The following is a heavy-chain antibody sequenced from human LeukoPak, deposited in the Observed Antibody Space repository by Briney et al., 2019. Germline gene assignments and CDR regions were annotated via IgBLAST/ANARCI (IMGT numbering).Heavy chain of an antibody. V-gene: IGHV1-2*02. CDR2: INPKSGAA. J-gene: IGHJ4*02. Sequence: ASVKVSCKASGYIFSDYYMHWVRQAPGQGLEWLGWINPKSGAADYAQQFRGRVTMTRDTSINTDYMEMKRVTSDDTAVYYCARGAEAETSPLDFWGQGTLVTVSS. D-gene: IGHD6-13*01. CDR1: GYIFSDYY. CDR3: ARGAEAETSPLDF.